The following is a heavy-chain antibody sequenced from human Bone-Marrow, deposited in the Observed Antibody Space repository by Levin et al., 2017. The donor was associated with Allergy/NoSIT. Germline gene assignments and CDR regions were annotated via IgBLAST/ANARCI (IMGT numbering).Heavy chain of an antibody. J-gene: IGHJ6*02. D-gene: IGHD2-15*01. V-gene: IGHV3-11*01. CDR2: ISSSGSTV. CDR3: ARYRLAYCSGDSCYSAYDYYGMDV. CDR1: GFTFSDYY. Sequence: LSLTCAASGFTFSDYYMIWTRRAPGKGLEWVSYISSSGSTVQYADSLKGRFTISRDNAKKSLYLQMNNLRAEDTAVYYCARYRLAYCSGDSCYSAYDYYGMDVWGQGTTVTVSS.